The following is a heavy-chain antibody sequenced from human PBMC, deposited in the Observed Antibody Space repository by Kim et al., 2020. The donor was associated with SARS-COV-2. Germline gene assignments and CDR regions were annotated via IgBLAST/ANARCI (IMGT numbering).Heavy chain of an antibody. J-gene: IGHJ5*02. V-gene: IGHV1-2*02. Sequence: ASVKVSCKASGYPFIGDYLHWVRQAPGQGLEWMGWIYPNSGGTSYAQKFVGRITMTSDTSIGTVYMELSGLTSDDTATYFCTRDATYKTFDPWGQGTLVT. CDR1: GYPFIGDY. CDR2: IYPNSGGT. CDR3: TRDATYKTFDP. D-gene: IGHD1-20*01.